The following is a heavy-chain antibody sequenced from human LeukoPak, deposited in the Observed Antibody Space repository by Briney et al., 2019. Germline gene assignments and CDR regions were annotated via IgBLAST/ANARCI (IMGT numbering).Heavy chain of an antibody. CDR1: GGSISSYY. CDR3: ARLKDYYDSSGSRPAGYYYGMDV. Sequence: SETLSLTCTVSGGSISSYYWGWIRQPPGKGLEWIGYIYYSGSTNYNPSLKSRVTISVDTSKNQFSLKLSSVTAADTAVYYCARLKDYYDSSGSRPAGYYYGMDVWGQGTTVTVSS. CDR2: IYYSGST. D-gene: IGHD3-22*01. J-gene: IGHJ6*02. V-gene: IGHV4-59*08.